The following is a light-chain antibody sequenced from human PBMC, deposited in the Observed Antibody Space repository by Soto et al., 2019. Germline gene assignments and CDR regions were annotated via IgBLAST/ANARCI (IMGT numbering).Light chain of an antibody. J-gene: IGKJ2*01. CDR2: SAS. V-gene: IGKV1-39*01. CDR1: QGISTY. CDR3: QQSFITPYT. Sequence: DIQMTQSPSSLSASVGDRVTITCRASQGISTYLNWYHQKPGKAPKLLIFSASNLQSGVPSRFSGSGSGTDFTRTIISLQPEDFATYYCQQSFITPYTFGQGTKLEVK.